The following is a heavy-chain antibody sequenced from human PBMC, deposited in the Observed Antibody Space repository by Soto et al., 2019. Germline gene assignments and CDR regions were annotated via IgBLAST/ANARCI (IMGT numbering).Heavy chain of an antibody. Sequence: EVQLLESGGGLVQPGRSLRLSCAASGFTFSNYAMSWVHQAPGQGLDWVSAISGSGGTTYYADSVKGRFTISRDNSKNTLFLQMHSLRVEDAAVYYCAKFFVETGSNSGWPWSFHYWGQGTLVTVSS. V-gene: IGHV3-23*01. CDR2: ISGSGGTT. D-gene: IGHD6-25*01. CDR1: GFTFSNYA. J-gene: IGHJ4*02. CDR3: AKFFVETGSNSGWPWSFHY.